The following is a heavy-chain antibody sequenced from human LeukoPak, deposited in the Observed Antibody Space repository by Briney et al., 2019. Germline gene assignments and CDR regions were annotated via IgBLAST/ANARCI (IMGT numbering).Heavy chain of an antibody. CDR3: AREGTDYGDYVGGNWFDP. D-gene: IGHD4-17*01. J-gene: IGHJ5*02. CDR1: GFTFSSYR. CDR2: ISSSNNYI. V-gene: IGHV3-21*01. Sequence: PGGSLRLSCVASGFTFSSYRMNWVRQAPGKGLEWVSSISSSNNYIYYADSVKGRFTISRDNAKNSLYLQMNSLRAEDTAVYYCAREGTDYGDYVGGNWFDPWGQGTLVTVSS.